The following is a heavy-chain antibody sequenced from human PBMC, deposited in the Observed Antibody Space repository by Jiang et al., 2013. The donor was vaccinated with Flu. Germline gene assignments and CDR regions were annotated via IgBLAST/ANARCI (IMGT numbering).Heavy chain of an antibody. D-gene: IGHD3-3*01. Sequence: CTVSGGSISSYYWSWIRQPPGKGLEWIGYIYYSGSTNYNPSLKSRVTISVDTSKNQFSLKLSSVTAADTAVYYCARVTGYYDFWSGYYTVPHFDYWGQGTLVTVSS. V-gene: IGHV4-59*01. CDR2: IYYSGST. CDR3: ARVTGYYDFWSGYYTVPHFDY. J-gene: IGHJ4*02. CDR1: GGSISSYY.